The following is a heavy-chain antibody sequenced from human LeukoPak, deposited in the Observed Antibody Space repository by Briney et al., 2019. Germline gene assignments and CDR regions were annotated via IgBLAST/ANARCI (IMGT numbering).Heavy chain of an antibody. CDR1: GYTFTSYG. Sequence: ASVKVSCKASGYTFTSYGINWVRQAPGQGLEWMGWISAYNGNTNYAQELQGRVTMTTDTSTTTAYMELRSLRSDDTAVYYCARDRIAAAASYNWFDPWGQGTLVTVSS. CDR3: ARDRIAAAASYNWFDP. J-gene: IGHJ5*02. D-gene: IGHD6-13*01. CDR2: ISAYNGNT. V-gene: IGHV1-18*01.